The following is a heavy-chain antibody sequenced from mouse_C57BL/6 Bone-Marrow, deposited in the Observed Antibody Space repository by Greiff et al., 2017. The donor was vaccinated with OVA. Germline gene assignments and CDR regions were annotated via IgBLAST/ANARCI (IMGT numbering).Heavy chain of an antibody. J-gene: IGHJ2*01. CDR2: ISSGSSTI. Sequence: EVHLVESGGGLVKPGGSLKLSCAASGFTFSDYGMHWVRQAPEKGLEWVAYISSGSSTIYYADTVKGRFTISRDNAKNTLFLQMTSLRSEDTAMYYCARGLGYYSDYWGQGTTLTVSS. V-gene: IGHV5-17*01. CDR3: ARGLGYYSDY. CDR1: GFTFSDYG.